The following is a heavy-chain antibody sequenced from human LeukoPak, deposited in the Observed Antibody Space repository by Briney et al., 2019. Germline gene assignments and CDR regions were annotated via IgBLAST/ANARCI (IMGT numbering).Heavy chain of an antibody. CDR3: TSSGVMTATSVFDY. CDR1: GFAFSRYV. Sequence: PGGSLRLSCAASGFAFSRYVMHWVRQAPGKGLEWVAFIRFDETTTYYADSVKGRFIVSRDNSKNTLWLRMNNMRPDDTGVYFCTSSGVMTATSVFDYWGQGTVATVSS. J-gene: IGHJ4*02. D-gene: IGHD2-21*02. V-gene: IGHV3-30*02. CDR2: IRFDETTT.